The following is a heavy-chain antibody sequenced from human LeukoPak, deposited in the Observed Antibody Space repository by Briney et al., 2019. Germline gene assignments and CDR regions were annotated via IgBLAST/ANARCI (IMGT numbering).Heavy chain of an antibody. J-gene: IGHJ6*02. CDR2: IIPIFGTA. CDR3: ARDEAVAGRMYPDYYYYGMDV. Sequence: ASVKVSCKASGGTFSSYAISWVRQAPGQGLEWMGGIIPIFGTANYAQKFQGRVTITADESTSTAYMELSSLRSEDTAVYYCARDEAVAGRMYPDYYYYGMDVWGQGTTVTVSS. CDR1: GGTFSSYA. V-gene: IGHV1-69*13. D-gene: IGHD6-19*01.